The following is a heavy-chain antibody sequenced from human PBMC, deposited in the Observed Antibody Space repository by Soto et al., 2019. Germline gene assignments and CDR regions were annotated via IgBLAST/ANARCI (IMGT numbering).Heavy chain of an antibody. CDR3: ARIYSGTYRLDV. CDR2: MYPGESDT. D-gene: IGHD1-26*01. V-gene: IGHV5-51*01. CDR1: GYTFTSHW. J-gene: IGHJ6*02. Sequence: GESLKISCKGSGYTFTSHWIAWVRQMPGKGLEWMGIMYPGESDTRYSPPFQGQVTISADKSISTAYLQWSSLKASDTAMYYCARIYSGTYRLDVWGQGTTVTVSS.